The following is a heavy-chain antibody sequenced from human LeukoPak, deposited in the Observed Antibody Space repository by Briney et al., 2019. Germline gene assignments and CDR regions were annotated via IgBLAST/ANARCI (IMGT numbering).Heavy chain of an antibody. D-gene: IGHD2-15*01. Sequence: ASVKVSCKASGYTFTSYYMHWVRQAPGQGLEWMGIINPSGGGTSYAQKFQGRVTMTRDTSTSTVYMELSSLRSEDTAVYYCAREGCSSDSCFYYFDYWGQGTLVTVSS. CDR3: AREGCSSDSCFYYFDY. CDR1: GYTFTSYY. J-gene: IGHJ4*02. CDR2: INPSGGGT. V-gene: IGHV1-46*01.